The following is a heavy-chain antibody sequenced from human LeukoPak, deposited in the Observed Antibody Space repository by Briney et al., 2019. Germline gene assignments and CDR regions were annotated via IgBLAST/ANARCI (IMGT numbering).Heavy chain of an antibody. D-gene: IGHD6-13*01. J-gene: IGHJ4*02. CDR3: AKVTSRSSSTDY. Sequence: GGSLRLSCAASGFTFSSYAISWVRQAPGKGLEWVSAISGSGGSTYYADSVKGRFTISRDNSKNTLYLQMNSLRAEDTAVYYCAKVTSRSSSTDYWGQGTLVTVSS. V-gene: IGHV3-23*01. CDR1: GFTFSSYA. CDR2: ISGSGGST.